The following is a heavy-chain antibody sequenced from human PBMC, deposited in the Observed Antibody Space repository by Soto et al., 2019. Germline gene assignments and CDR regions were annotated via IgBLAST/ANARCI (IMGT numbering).Heavy chain of an antibody. CDR1: GFTFSSYA. Sequence: PGGSLRLSCAASGFTFSSYAMSWVRQAPGKGLEWVSAISGSGGSTYYADSVKGRFTISRDNSKNTLYLQMNSLRAEDTAVYYCAKVMMNSPQLAYYYYGMDVWGQGTTVTVSS. J-gene: IGHJ6*02. V-gene: IGHV3-23*01. D-gene: IGHD6-13*01. CDR3: AKVMMNSPQLAYYYYGMDV. CDR2: ISGSGGST.